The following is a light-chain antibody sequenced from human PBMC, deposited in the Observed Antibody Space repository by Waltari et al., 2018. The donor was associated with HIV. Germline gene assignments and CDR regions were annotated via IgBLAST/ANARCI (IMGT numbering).Light chain of an antibody. Sequence: AIRVTQSPSSFSASTGDRVTFSCRASQDISNYLAWYQQKPGKAPKLLVYGASALQSGVPSRFSGSGSGTDFTLTISCLQSEDFATYYCQQYYGSPTFGPGTTV. J-gene: IGKJ3*01. CDR3: QQYYGSPT. CDR2: GAS. V-gene: IGKV1-8*01. CDR1: QDISNY.